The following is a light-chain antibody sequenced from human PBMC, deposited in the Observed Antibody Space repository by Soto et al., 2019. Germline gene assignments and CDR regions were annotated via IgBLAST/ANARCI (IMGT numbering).Light chain of an antibody. CDR1: NIANKS. CDR2: DDG. CDR3: QVWDSSSDHRVV. V-gene: IGLV3-21*02. J-gene: IGLJ2*01. Sequence: SYELTQAPSVSVAPGQTARITSGGNNIANKSVHWYQQKPGQAPVLVVYDDGDRPSGIPERFSGSNSGNTATLTITRVEAGDEADYHCQVWDSSSDHRVVFGGGTKLTVL.